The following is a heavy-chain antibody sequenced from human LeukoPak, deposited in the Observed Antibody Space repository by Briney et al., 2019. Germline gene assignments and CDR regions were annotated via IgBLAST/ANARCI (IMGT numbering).Heavy chain of an antibody. CDR1: GGTFSSYA. J-gene: IGHJ4*02. Sequence: GSSVKVSCKASGGTFSSYAISWVRQAPGQGLEWMGGIIPIFGTANYAQKFQGRVTITTDESTSTAYMELSSLRSEDTAVYYCARGYSYGYRGLGGNFDYWGQGTLATVSS. V-gene: IGHV1-69*05. CDR3: ARGYSYGYRGLGGNFDY. CDR2: IIPIFGTA. D-gene: IGHD5-18*01.